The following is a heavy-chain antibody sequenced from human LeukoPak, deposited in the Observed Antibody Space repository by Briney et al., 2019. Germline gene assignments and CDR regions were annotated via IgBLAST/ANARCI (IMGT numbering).Heavy chain of an antibody. V-gene: IGHV3-21*01. CDR1: GFSFRDYT. J-gene: IGHJ3*02. CDR3: ARDDGGNLNDAFDI. D-gene: IGHD4-23*01. Sequence: GGSLRLSCAASGFSFRDYTLNWVRQAPGKGLEWVSSMTGRKSYIFYADFLKGRFTISRDNAENSVYLQMNNLGAEDTAIYYCARDDGGNLNDAFDIWGPGTMVTVSS. CDR2: MTGRKSYI.